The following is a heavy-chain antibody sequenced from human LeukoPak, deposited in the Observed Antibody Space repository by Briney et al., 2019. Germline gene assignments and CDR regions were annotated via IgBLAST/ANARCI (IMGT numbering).Heavy chain of an antibody. V-gene: IGHV3-30-3*01. CDR2: ISYDGSNK. CDR3: AKDREYYFDY. J-gene: IGHJ4*02. Sequence: QPGGSLRLSCAASGFTFSSYAMHWVRQAPGKGLEWVAVISYDGSNKYYADSVKGRFTISRDNSKNTLYLQMNSLRAEDTAVYYCAKDREYYFDYWGQGTLVTVSS. D-gene: IGHD3-10*01. CDR1: GFTFSSYA.